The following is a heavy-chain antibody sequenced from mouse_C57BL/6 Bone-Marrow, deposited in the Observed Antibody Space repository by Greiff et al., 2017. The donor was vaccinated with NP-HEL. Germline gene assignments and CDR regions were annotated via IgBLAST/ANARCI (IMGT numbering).Heavy chain of an antibody. CDR3: ARPGYYPYYFGG. D-gene: IGHD2-3*01. CDR1: GYTFTSYW. V-gene: IGHV1-69*01. Sequence: QVQLKQPGAELVMPGASVKLSCKASGYTFTSYWMHWVKQRPGQGLEWIGEIDPSDSYTNYNQKFKGKSTLTVDKSSSTAYMQLSSLTSEDSAVYYCARPGYYPYYFGGWGKGTTLTVSS. CDR2: IDPSDSYT. J-gene: IGHJ2*01.